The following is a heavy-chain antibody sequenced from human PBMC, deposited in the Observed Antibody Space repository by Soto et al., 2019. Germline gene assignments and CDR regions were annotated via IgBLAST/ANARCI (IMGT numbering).Heavy chain of an antibody. J-gene: IGHJ4*02. CDR2: ISGSGGST. V-gene: IGHV3-23*01. Sequence: GGSLRLSCASSGFTFSSYAMSLVRQAPGKGLEWVSAISGSGGSTYYADSVKGRFTISRDNSKNTLYLQMNSLRAEDTAVYYCAKRRIGKNSSSSAGIDYWGQGTLVTVSS. CDR3: AKRRIGKNSSSSAGIDY. D-gene: IGHD6-6*01. CDR1: GFTFSSYA.